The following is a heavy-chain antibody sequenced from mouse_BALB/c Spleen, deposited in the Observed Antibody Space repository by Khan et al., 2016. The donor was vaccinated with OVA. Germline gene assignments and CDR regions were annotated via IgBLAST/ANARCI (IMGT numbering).Heavy chain of an antibody. CDR3: ARRNYFGYTFAY. CDR2: ISPGSGDT. D-gene: IGHD1-2*01. J-gene: IGHJ3*01. Sequence: VQLQESGAELARPGASVKLPCKASGYTFTDYYINWVKQRTGQGLEWIGEISPGSGDTYYNERFKGKATLTADKSSSTAYMQLSSLTSEASAVYFCARRNYFGYTFAYWGQGTLVTVSA. V-gene: IGHV1-77*01. CDR1: GYTFTDYY.